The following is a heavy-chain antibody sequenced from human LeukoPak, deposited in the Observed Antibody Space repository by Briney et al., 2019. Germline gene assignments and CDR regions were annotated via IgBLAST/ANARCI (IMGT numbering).Heavy chain of an antibody. J-gene: IGHJ4*02. V-gene: IGHV3-53*05. CDR3: TKTGGPWD. D-gene: IGHD7-27*01. CDR2: IYSDGTS. CDR1: GFTVSNSY. Sequence: GGSLRLSCAASGFTVSNSYMSWIRQAPGKGLEWVSVIYSDGTSYYADSVKARFSISRDNSKNTLYLQMNSLRVEDTATYYCTKTGGPWDWGQGTLVTVSS.